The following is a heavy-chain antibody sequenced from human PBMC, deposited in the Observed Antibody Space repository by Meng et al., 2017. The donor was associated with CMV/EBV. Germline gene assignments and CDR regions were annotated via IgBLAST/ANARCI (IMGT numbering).Heavy chain of an antibody. V-gene: IGHV3-21*01. Sequence: SLRPSCASSGFTFSSYSMNWVRQAPGKGLEWVSSISSSSSYIYYADSMKGRFTISRDNAKNSLYLQMNSLRAEDTAVYYCARDNIVVVPAATDYYYGMDVWGQGTTVTVSS. J-gene: IGHJ6*02. CDR3: ARDNIVVVPAATDYYYGMDV. D-gene: IGHD2-2*01. CDR1: GFTFSSYS. CDR2: ISSSSSYI.